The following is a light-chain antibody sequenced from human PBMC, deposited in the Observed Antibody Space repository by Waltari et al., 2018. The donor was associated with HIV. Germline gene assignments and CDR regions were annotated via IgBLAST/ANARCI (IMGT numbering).Light chain of an antibody. CDR3: QESYGAPPWT. CDR1: QTVLTY. Sequence: DIQMTQSPSSLLASVGDRVTITCRASQTVLTYLNWYQMKPGKAPKLLIYATSNLEGGVPSRFSGSGFGTDFTLTISSLQPEDFATYFCQESYGAPPWTFGQGTTVDVK. J-gene: IGKJ1*01. CDR2: ATS. V-gene: IGKV1-39*01.